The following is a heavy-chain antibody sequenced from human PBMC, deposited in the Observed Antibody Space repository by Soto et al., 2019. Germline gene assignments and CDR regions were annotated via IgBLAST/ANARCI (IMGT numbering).Heavy chain of an antibody. CDR1: GFTFTNGW. J-gene: IGHJ4*02. CDR2: IKSNIAGGTT. Sequence: EVQLVESGGGLVKPGGSLRLSCAASGFTFTNGWLSWVRQAPGKGLEWVGRIKSNIAGGTTDYSAPVKGSFTISRDDSQHTLYLQMDSLKTEDTAVYYCTTDSAQTFCDGGPCDSVQTKIHDSWGQGTLVTVSS. CDR3: TTDSAQTFCDGGPCDSVQTKIHDS. D-gene: IGHD2-15*01. V-gene: IGHV3-15*01.